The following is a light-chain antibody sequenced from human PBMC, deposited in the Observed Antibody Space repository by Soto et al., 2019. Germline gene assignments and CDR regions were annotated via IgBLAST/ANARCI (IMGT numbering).Light chain of an antibody. CDR3: CSYAGSSTYV. V-gene: IGLV2-23*02. J-gene: IGLJ1*01. CDR2: EVN. Sequence: QSALTQPASVSGSPGQSITISCTGTSSDVGSYNLVSWYQQYPGKAPKLMIYEVNKRPSGVSNRLSGSKSGNTASLTISGLQAEDEADYYCCSYAGSSTYVFGPGTKLTVL. CDR1: SSDVGSYNL.